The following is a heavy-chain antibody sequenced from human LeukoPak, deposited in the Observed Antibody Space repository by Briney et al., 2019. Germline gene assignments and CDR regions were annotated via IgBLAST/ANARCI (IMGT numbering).Heavy chain of an antibody. CDR1: GFTFSSYW. J-gene: IGHJ6*03. V-gene: IGHV3-7*01. CDR3: ARGPFYHYYYYYYMDV. CDR2: IKQDGSEK. Sequence: GGSLRLSCAASGFTFSSYWMSWVRQAPGKGLEWVANIKQDGSEKYYVDSVKGRFTISRDNAKNSLYLQMNSLRAEDTAVYYCARGPFYHYYYYYYMDVWGKGTTVTISS.